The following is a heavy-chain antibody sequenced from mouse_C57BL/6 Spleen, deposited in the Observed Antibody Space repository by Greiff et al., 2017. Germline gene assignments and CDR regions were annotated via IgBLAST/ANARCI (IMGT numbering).Heavy chain of an antibody. Sequence: VQLQQPGAELVRPGSSVKLSCKASGYTFTSYWLHWVKQRPIHGLEWIGNIDPSDSETHSYQQFKDKATLTVDKSSSTAYMQLSSLTSEDSAVYYCARFYGNYLQYYAMYYWGQGTAVTVSS. CDR1: GYTFTSYW. V-gene: IGHV1-52*01. CDR3: ARFYGNYLQYYAMYY. D-gene: IGHD2-1*01. CDR2: IDPSDSET. J-gene: IGHJ4*01.